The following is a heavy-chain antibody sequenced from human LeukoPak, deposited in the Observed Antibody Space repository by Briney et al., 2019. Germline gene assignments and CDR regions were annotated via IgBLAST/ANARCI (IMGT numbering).Heavy chain of an antibody. V-gene: IGHV1-2*02. D-gene: IGHD3-22*01. CDR2: IHPNTGGT. J-gene: IGHJ3*02. CDR1: GYTFTGHY. CDR3: ASEYKYDSSGANAFDI. Sequence: GASVKVSCKTFGYTFTGHYIHWVRQAPGQGLEWMGWIHPNTGGTKYAQKFQGRVTMTRDTSSSTAYMELSSLRSADTAVYYCASEYKYDSSGANAFDIWGQGTMVTVSS.